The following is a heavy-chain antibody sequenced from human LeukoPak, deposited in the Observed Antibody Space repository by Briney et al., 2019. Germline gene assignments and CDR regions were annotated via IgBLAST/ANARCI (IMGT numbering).Heavy chain of an antibody. V-gene: IGHV4-4*09. CDR3: ARHGSARSPLGP. J-gene: IGHJ5*02. CDR2: IYATGST. Sequence: SETLSLTCTVSGGSISSYYWSWIRQPLGKGLEWIGYIYATGSTNYNPSLKSRVTISVDTSKNQFSLNLRSVTAADTAVYYCARHGSARSPLGPWGQGTLVTVSS. CDR1: GGSISSYY. D-gene: IGHD3-10*01.